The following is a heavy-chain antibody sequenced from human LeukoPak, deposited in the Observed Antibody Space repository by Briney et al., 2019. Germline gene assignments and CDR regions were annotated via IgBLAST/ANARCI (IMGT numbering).Heavy chain of an antibody. Sequence: ASVKVSCEASGYTFTSYDINWVRQATGQGLEWMGWMNPNSGNTGYAQKFQGRITITRNTSISTAYMELSSLRSDDTAVYYCARVVLVRYSSGRTIDYWGQGTLVTVSS. CDR1: GYTFTSYD. V-gene: IGHV1-8*03. J-gene: IGHJ4*02. D-gene: IGHD6-19*01. CDR2: MNPNSGNT. CDR3: ARVVLVRYSSGRTIDY.